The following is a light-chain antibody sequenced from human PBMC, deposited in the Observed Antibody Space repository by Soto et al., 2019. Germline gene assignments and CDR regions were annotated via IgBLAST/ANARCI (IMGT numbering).Light chain of an antibody. J-gene: IGLJ2*01. CDR1: SSDVGNYNL. CDR3: CSYAGSSIEV. Sequence: QSVLTQPASVSGSPGQSITISCTGTSSDVGNYNLVSWCQQHPGKAPTLMIHEGSKRPSGVSNRFSGSKSGDTASLTISGLQAEDEADYYCCSYAGSSIEVFGGGTKLTVL. CDR2: EGS. V-gene: IGLV2-23*01.